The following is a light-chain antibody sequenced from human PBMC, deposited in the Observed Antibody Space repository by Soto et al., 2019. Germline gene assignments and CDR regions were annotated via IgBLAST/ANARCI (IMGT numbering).Light chain of an antibody. J-gene: IGKJ5*01. CDR2: GAS. CDR1: QSVSSS. Sequence: EIVMTQSPATLSVSPGERATRSCRASQSVSSSLAWYQQRPGQAPRLLIYGASSRATGIPDRFSGSGSGTDFTLTISRLEPEDFAVYYCQQYGSAITFGQGTRLEIK. CDR3: QQYGSAIT. V-gene: IGKV3-20*01.